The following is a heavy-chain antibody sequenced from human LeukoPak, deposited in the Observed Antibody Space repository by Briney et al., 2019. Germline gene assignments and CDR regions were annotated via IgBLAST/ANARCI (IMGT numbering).Heavy chain of an antibody. Sequence: SVKVSCKASGGTFSSYAISWVRQAPGQGLEWMGRIIPILGIANYAQKFQGRVTITADKSTSTAYMELSSLRSEDTAVYYCARGFDSSGYYLITWGQGTLVTVSS. D-gene: IGHD3-22*01. CDR2: IIPILGIA. V-gene: IGHV1-69*04. J-gene: IGHJ5*02. CDR1: GGTFSSYA. CDR3: ARGFDSSGYYLIT.